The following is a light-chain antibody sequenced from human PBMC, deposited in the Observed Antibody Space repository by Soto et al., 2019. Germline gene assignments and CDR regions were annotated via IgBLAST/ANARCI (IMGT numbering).Light chain of an antibody. J-gene: IGKJ3*01. CDR2: AAS. Sequence: DIQMTQSPASLSASVGDRATITCRASQGVSNYLAWYQQKPGKVPRLLIYAASTLESGVPARFSGSGSGTDFTLTISSLQSEDFATYYCQQYNSSPRTFGPGTKVEIK. CDR3: QQYNSSPRT. CDR1: QGVSNY. V-gene: IGKV1-27*01.